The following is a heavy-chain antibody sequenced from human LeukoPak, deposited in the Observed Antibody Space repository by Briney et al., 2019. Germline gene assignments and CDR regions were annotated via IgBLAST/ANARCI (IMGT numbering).Heavy chain of an antibody. CDR1: GFTFSSSA. V-gene: IGHV3-23*01. D-gene: IGHD2-2*01. CDR3: ARDLGYCSSTSCPPRY. CDR2: ISGSGGST. Sequence: GGSLRLSCEASGFTFSSSAMSWVRQAPGKGLEWVSAISGSGGSTYYADSVKGRFTISRDNSKNTLYLQMNSLRAEDTAVYYCARDLGYCSSTSCPPRYWGQGTLVTVSS. J-gene: IGHJ4*02.